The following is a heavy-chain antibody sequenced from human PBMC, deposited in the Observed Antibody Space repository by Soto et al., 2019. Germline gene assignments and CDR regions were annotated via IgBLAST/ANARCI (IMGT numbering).Heavy chain of an antibody. D-gene: IGHD3-10*01. CDR2: IIPIFGTA. CDR1: GGTFSSYA. J-gene: IGHJ6*02. CDR3: ARDKTYYYGSGSYLAYYGMDV. Sequence: SVKVSCKASGGTFSSYAISWVLQAPGQGLEWMGGIIPIFGTANYAQKFQGRVTITADESTSTAYMELSSLRSEDTAVYYCARDKTYYYGSGSYLAYYGMDVWGQGTTVTVSS. V-gene: IGHV1-69*13.